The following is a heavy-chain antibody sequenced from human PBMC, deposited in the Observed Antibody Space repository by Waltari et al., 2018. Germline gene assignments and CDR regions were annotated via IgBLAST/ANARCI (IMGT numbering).Heavy chain of an antibody. CDR2: IRRQPFNYAT. CDR3: SGGEVTGTDF. Sequence: EVQVVASGGGLVQPGGSLKLSCATSGFSFSGSTIHWVRQTSGRGLEWVGRIRRQPFNYATAYSESVKGRFTISRDDSKNTAYLQMNNLMTEDTAVYYCSGGEVTGTDFWGQGTLVTVSS. J-gene: IGHJ4*02. V-gene: IGHV3-73*01. D-gene: IGHD1-1*01. CDR1: GFSFSGST.